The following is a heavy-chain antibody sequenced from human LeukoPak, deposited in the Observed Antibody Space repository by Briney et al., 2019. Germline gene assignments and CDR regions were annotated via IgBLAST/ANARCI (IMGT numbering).Heavy chain of an antibody. Sequence: GGSLRLSCAASGFTFSSYDMTWVRQAPGRGLEWVSSIRPSGDNTYYGDSVKGRFTISRDNSKNSLYLQMNSLRTEDTALYYCTKETTMIVGGQYFDYWGQGILVTVSS. CDR3: TKETTMIVGGQYFDY. D-gene: IGHD3-22*01. CDR2: IRPSGDNT. CDR1: GFTFSSYD. J-gene: IGHJ4*02. V-gene: IGHV3-23*01.